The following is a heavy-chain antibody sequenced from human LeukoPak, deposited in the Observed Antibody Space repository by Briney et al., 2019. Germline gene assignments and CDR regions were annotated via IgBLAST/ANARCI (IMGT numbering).Heavy chain of an antibody. J-gene: IGHJ4*02. CDR2: ISGGGT. CDR1: GFTVSSNE. D-gene: IGHD6-19*01. V-gene: IGHV3-38-3*01. Sequence: GGSLRLSCAASGFTVSSNEMSWVRQAPGKGLEWVSSISGGGTYYADSRKARFTISRDNAKNTLYLQMNSLRAEDTAVYYCTRGGAVAASDYWGQGTLVTVSS. CDR3: TRGGAVAASDY.